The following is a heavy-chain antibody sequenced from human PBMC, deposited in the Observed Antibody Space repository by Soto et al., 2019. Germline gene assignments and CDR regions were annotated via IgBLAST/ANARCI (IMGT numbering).Heavy chain of an antibody. V-gene: IGHV4-59*05. CDR2: VYYSGST. J-gene: IGHJ4*02. Sequence: SVPLSLTCTVAGGSISSYYWSWIRQPTGKGLEWIGSVYYSGSTYDNPSLKSRITLSVDRSKSQFSLKLTSVTAADTAVYYCAKLLYDSRGYYYFDYWGKGTLVT. D-gene: IGHD3-22*01. CDR1: GGSISSYY. CDR3: AKLLYDSRGYYYFDY.